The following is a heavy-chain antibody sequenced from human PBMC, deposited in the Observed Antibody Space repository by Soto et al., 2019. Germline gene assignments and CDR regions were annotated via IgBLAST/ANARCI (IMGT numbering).Heavy chain of an antibody. CDR2: IIPIFGTA. Sequence: QVQLVQSGAEVKKPGSSVKVSCKASGGTFSSYAISWVRQAPGQGLEWMGGIIPIFGTANYAQKFQGRVTITADESTSPAYMELSSLRSEDTAVYYCARDQRLPGVLRFLEWLQYYGMDVWGQGTTVTVSS. V-gene: IGHV1-69*12. D-gene: IGHD3-3*01. J-gene: IGHJ6*02. CDR1: GGTFSSYA. CDR3: ARDQRLPGVLRFLEWLQYYGMDV.